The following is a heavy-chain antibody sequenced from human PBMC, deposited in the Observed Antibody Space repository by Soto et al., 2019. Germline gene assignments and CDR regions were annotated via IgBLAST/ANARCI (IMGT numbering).Heavy chain of an antibody. CDR1: GGSISSYY. D-gene: IGHD6-19*01. CDR2: IYYSGST. Sequence: SETLSLTCTVSGGSISSYYWSWIRQPPGKGLEWIGYIYYSGSTNYNPSLKSRVTISVDTSKNQFSLKLSSVTAADTAVYYCARESVAGTDWFDPWGQGTLVTVSS. V-gene: IGHV4-59*01. J-gene: IGHJ5*02. CDR3: ARESVAGTDWFDP.